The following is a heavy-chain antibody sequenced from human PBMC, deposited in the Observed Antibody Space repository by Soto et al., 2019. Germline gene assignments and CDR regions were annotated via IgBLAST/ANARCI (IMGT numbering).Heavy chain of an antibody. J-gene: IGHJ6*01. D-gene: IGHD2-15*01. V-gene: IGHV1-69*06. Sequence: SLQVSCKASGGTFSSYAISWVRQAPGQGLEWMGGIIPIFGTANYAQKFQGRVTITADKSTSTAYMELSSLRSEDTAVYYWARGRSGVRYSYYGMDVWGQGTTVTV. CDR1: GGTFSSYA. CDR3: ARGRSGVRYSYYGMDV. CDR2: IIPIFGTA.